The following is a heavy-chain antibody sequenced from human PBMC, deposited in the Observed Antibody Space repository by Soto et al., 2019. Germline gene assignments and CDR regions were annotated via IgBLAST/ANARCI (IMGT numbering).Heavy chain of an antibody. CDR3: ARDRGNSLAV. D-gene: IGHD1-26*01. V-gene: IGHV3-23*04. CDR2: ISGSGRDT. Sequence: EVQLVESGGGLVQPGESLRLSCAGSRFSLIRDAMSWVRQAPGKGLEWVSAISGSGRDTYYADSVQGRLIISRDTSKNTLYLQMNSLRVEDTAVYYCARDRGNSLAVWGQGTTVTVSS. J-gene: IGHJ6*02. CDR1: RFSLIRDA.